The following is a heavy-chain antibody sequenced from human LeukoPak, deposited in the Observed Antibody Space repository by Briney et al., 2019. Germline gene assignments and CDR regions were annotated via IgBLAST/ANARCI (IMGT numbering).Heavy chain of an antibody. V-gene: IGHV3-30*02. Sequence: GGSLRLSCAASGFTFSSYGMHWVRQAPGKGLEWVAFIRYDGSNKYYADSVKGRFTISRDNSKNTLYLQMNSLRAEDTAVYYCAKEYYYDSSGYDAFDIWGQGTMVTVSS. CDR3: AKEYYYDSSGYDAFDI. J-gene: IGHJ3*02. D-gene: IGHD3-22*01. CDR1: GFTFSSYG. CDR2: IRYDGSNK.